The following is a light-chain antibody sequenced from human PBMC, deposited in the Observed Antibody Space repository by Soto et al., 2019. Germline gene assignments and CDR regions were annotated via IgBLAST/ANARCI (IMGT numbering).Light chain of an antibody. CDR1: MPDVRGYNL. Sequence: QSVLTQPASVSGSPGQSITISCAGTMPDVRGYNLVSWYQQHPGRAPQLILYEVRNRPSGISFRFSGSKSGNTASLTISGLQAEDEADYYCSSFTSKSSLIFGGGTKLTVL. J-gene: IGLJ2*01. CDR2: EVR. CDR3: SSFTSKSSLI. V-gene: IGLV2-14*01.